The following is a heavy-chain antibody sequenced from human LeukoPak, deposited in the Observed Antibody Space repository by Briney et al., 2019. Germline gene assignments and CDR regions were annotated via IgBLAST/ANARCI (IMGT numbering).Heavy chain of an antibody. D-gene: IGHD6-6*01. CDR1: GFTFSTFP. Sequence: PGTSLRLSREASGFTFSTFPMHGVRQTPDKRLEWVAVISHDGRDIYYADSVKGRFTISRDNSKNTLYLQMNSLSPEDTAVVYCARVGRVSIYPSYMDVWGKGTTVIVSS. V-gene: IGHV3-30*04. J-gene: IGHJ6*03. CDR2: ISHDGRDI. CDR3: ARVGRVSIYPSYMDV.